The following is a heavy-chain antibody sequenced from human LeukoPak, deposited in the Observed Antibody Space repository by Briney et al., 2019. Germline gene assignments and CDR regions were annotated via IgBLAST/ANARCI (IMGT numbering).Heavy chain of an antibody. J-gene: IGHJ4*02. CDR3: ARDIGSSWYYFDY. V-gene: IGHV3-33*01. CDR2: IWYDGSNK. D-gene: IGHD6-13*01. Sequence: GGSLGLSCAASGFTFSSYGMHWVRQAPGKGLEWVAVIWYDGSNKYYADSVKGRFTISRGNSKNTLYLQMNSLRAEDTAVYYCARDIGSSWYYFDYWGQGTLVTVSS. CDR1: GFTFSSYG.